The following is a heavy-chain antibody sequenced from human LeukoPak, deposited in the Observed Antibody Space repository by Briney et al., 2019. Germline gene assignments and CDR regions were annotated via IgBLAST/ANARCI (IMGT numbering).Heavy chain of an antibody. CDR2: ISYDGSSK. V-gene: IGHV3-30*04. D-gene: IGHD2-2*03. CDR3: AKAKALDINAFDI. CDR1: GFTFSTYA. Sequence: GGSLRLSCAASGFTFSTYAMHWVRQAPGKGLEWVAVISYDGSSKYYADSVKGRFTISRDNSKNTLYLQMNSLRAEDTAVYYCAKAKALDINAFDIWGQGTMVTVSS. J-gene: IGHJ3*02.